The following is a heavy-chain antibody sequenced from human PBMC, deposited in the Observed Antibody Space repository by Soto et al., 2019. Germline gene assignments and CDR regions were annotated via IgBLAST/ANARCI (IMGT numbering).Heavy chain of an antibody. CDR2: ISSSGSTI. CDR3: ARDHKGGYYYYGMDV. CDR1: GFTFSSYE. Sequence: EVQLVESGGGLVQPGGSLRFSCAASGFTFSSYEMNWVRQAPGKGLEWVSYISSSGSTIYYADSVKGRFTISRDNAKNSLYLQMNSLRAEDTAVYYCARDHKGGYYYYGMDVWGQGTTVTVSS. J-gene: IGHJ6*02. V-gene: IGHV3-48*03.